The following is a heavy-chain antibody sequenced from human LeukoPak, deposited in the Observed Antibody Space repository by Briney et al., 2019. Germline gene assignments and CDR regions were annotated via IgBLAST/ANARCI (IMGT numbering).Heavy chain of an antibody. Sequence: SETLSLTCAVYGGSFSGYYWSWIRQPPGKGLEWIGEINHSGSTNYNPSLKSRVTISVDTSKNQFSLKLSSVTAADTAVYYCARKRITMVRGVSNIDYWGQGTLVTVSS. V-gene: IGHV4-34*01. J-gene: IGHJ4*02. CDR1: GGSFSGYY. CDR2: INHSGST. D-gene: IGHD3-10*01. CDR3: ARKRITMVRGVSNIDY.